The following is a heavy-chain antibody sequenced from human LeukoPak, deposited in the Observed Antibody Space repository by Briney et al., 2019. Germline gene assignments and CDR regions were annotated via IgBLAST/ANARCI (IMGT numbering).Heavy chain of an antibody. CDR2: ISSTASMI. J-gene: IGHJ5*02. D-gene: IGHD5-18*01. Sequence: SGGSLRLSCAASGFTFGGYYMSWIRQAPGKGLEWVSYISSTASMIYYADSVKGRFTISRDNAKSSLYLQMNSLRAEDTAVYYCARESGYSFNLWGQGTLVTVSS. V-gene: IGHV3-11*01. CDR3: ARESGYSFNL. CDR1: GFTFGGYY.